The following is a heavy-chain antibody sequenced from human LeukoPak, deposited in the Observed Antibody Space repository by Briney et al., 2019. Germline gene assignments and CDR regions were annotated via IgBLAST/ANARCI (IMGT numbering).Heavy chain of an antibody. D-gene: IGHD3-16*02. V-gene: IGHV4-59*01. CDR3: ARYVWGSYPTFEDY. Sequence: SETLSLTCTVSGGSISSYYWSWIRQPPGKGLEWIGYIYYSGSTNYNPSLKSRVTISVDTSKNHFSLKLSSVTAADTAVYYCARYVWGSYPTFEDYWGQRTLVTVSS. CDR2: IYYSGST. J-gene: IGHJ4*02. CDR1: GGSISSYY.